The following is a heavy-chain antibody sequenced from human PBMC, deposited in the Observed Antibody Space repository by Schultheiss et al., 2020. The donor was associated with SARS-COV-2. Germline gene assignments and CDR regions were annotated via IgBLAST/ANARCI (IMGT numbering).Heavy chain of an antibody. J-gene: IGHJ4*02. D-gene: IGHD6-13*01. Sequence: GSLRLSCTVSGGSISSYYWSWIRQPAGKGLEWIGRIYTSGSTNYNPSLKSRVTISVDTSKNQFSLKLSSVTAADTAVYYCARLAYSSSWVDYWGQGTLVTVSS. CDR3: ARLAYSSSWVDY. CDR1: GGSISSYY. V-gene: IGHV4-4*07. CDR2: IYTSGST.